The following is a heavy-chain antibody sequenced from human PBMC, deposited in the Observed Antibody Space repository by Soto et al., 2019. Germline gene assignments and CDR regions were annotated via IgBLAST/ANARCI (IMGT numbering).Heavy chain of an antibody. CDR2: IIPIFGTA. D-gene: IGHD3-10*01. J-gene: IGHJ6*02. V-gene: IGHV1-69*13. CDR3: AREVGSGSYFGEYYYYGMDV. CDR1: GGTFSSYA. Sequence: SVKVSCKASGGTFSSYAISWVRQAPGQGLEWMGGIIPIFGTANYAQKFQGRVTITADESTSTAYMELSSLRSEDTAVYYCAREVGSGSYFGEYYYYGMDVWGQGTTVTVSS.